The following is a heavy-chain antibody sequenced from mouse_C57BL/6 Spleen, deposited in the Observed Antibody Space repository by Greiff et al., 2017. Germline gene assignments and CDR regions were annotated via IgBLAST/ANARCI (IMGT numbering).Heavy chain of an antibody. CDR2: INPSNGGT. J-gene: IGHJ4*01. CDR3: EHYGGSPEGYDMDY. CDR1: GYTFTSYW. D-gene: IGHD1-1*01. V-gene: IGHV1-53*01. Sequence: QVQLQQPGTELVKPGASVKLSCKASGYTFTSYWMHWVKQRPGQGLEWIGNINPSNGGTNYNEKFKSKATLTVAKSSSTAYMQLSSLTSEDSAVDYCEHYGGSPEGYDMDYWGQGTTVTVSS.